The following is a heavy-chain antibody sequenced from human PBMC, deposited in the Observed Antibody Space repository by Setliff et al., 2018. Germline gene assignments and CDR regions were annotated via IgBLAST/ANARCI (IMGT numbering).Heavy chain of an antibody. J-gene: IGHJ5*02. Sequence: SETLSLTCTVSGGSISSGSYYWSWIRHPAGKGLEWIGRVYTNGETNYNPSLKSRVLISVDTSKNQLSLRVTSVTAADTAVYYCARGSTGAYDPWGQGTLVTVSS. CDR3: ARGSTGAYDP. CDR2: VYTNGET. V-gene: IGHV4-61*02. CDR1: GGSISSGSYY. D-gene: IGHD7-27*01.